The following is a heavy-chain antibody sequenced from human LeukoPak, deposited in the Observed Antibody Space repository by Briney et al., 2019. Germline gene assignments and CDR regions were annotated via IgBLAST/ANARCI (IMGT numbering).Heavy chain of an antibody. V-gene: IGHV4-59*01. J-gene: IGHJ4*02. CDR3: ARDRVSWFGEKLDY. Sequence: GYIYYRGSTNYNPSLKSRVTISVDTSKKQFSLKLSSVTAADTAVYYCARDRVSWFGEKLDYWGQGTLVTVSS. CDR2: IYYRGST. D-gene: IGHD3-10*01.